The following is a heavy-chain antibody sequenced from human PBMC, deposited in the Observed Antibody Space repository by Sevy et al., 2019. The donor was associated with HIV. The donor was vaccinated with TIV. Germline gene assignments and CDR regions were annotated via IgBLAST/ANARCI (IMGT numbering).Heavy chain of an antibody. Sequence: GGSLRLSCVGSGFSFDDYAMHWVRQAPGKGLEWVAGLSWNSGSFAYADSVKGRFTISRDNAKNSLNLQMNSLRAEDTAVYYCTRNGGAFDNGFDPWGQGTLVTVSS. CDR1: GFSFDDYA. D-gene: IGHD2-8*01. J-gene: IGHJ5*02. V-gene: IGHV3-9*01. CDR3: TRNGGAFDNGFDP. CDR2: LSWNSGSF.